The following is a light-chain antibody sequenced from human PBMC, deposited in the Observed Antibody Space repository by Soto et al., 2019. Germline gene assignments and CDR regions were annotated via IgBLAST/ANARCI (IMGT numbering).Light chain of an antibody. CDR2: EVS. J-gene: IGLJ1*01. CDR3: CSYAGSTTYV. V-gene: IGLV2-23*02. CDR1: RSDVGSYNL. Sequence: QSALTLPASVSGSPGQSITISCPGNRSDVGSYNLVSWYQQHPGKAPKLMIYEVSKRPSGVSNRFSGSKSGNTASLTISGLHAEDEADYYCCSYAGSTTYVFGTGTKVTV.